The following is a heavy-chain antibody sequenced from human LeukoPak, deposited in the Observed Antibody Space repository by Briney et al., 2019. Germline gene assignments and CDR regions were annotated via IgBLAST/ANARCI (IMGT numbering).Heavy chain of an antibody. Sequence: GASVKVSCKASVYTFTSYGIIWVRQAPGQGLEWMGWISAYNGNTNYAQKLQGRVTMTTDTSTTTAHMELRSLRSDDTAVYYCARDPFYGSGSCSNWGQGTLVTVSS. J-gene: IGHJ4*02. D-gene: IGHD3-10*01. V-gene: IGHV1-18*01. CDR2: ISAYNGNT. CDR1: VYTFTSYG. CDR3: ARDPFYGSGSCSN.